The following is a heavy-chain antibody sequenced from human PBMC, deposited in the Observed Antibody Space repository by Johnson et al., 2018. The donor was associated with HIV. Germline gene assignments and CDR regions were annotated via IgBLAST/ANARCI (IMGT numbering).Heavy chain of an antibody. CDR3: TTDWVDYYDSSGYFYDAFDI. D-gene: IGHD3-22*01. Sequence: VHLVESGGGLVQPVGSLRLSCAASGFTFTNAWMSWVRQAPGTGLDWVVRIKSNADGGPTDYAAPVTGRFTISMHVSKNTQYLQMNSLKTEDTAVYYCTTDWVDYYDSSGYFYDAFDIWGLGTLVTVSS. V-gene: IGHV3-15*01. J-gene: IGHJ3*02. CDR2: IKSNADGGPT. CDR1: GFTFTNAW.